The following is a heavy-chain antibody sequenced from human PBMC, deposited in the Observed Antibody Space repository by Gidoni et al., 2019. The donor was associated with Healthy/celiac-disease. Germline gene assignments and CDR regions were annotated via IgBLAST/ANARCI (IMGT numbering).Heavy chain of an antibody. D-gene: IGHD4-17*01. V-gene: IGHV4-31*03. CDR1: GGSISLGGYY. Sequence: QVQLQESGPGLVKPSQTLSLTCPVSGGSISLGGYYWSWLRQHPGKGLEWIGYIYYSGSTYYNPSLKSRVTISVDTSKNQFSLKLSSVTAADTAVYYCARESIYGDYGGGVDYWGQGTLVTVSS. CDR3: ARESIYGDYGGGVDY. CDR2: IYYSGST. J-gene: IGHJ4*02.